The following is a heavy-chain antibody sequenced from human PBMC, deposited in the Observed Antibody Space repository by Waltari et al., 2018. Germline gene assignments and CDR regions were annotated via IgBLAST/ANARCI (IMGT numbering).Heavy chain of an antibody. V-gene: IGHV4-31*01. J-gene: IGHJ3*02. Sequence: QVQLQESGPGLVKPSQTLSLTCTVSGGSISSGGYYWSWIRQHPGKGLEWIGYIYYSGSTYYNPSLKSLVTISVDTSKNQFSLKLSSVTAADTAVYYCARGYSSSWYGNFDAFDIWGQGTMVIVSS. CDR1: GGSISSGGYY. CDR2: IYYSGST. CDR3: ARGYSSSWYGNFDAFDI. D-gene: IGHD6-13*01.